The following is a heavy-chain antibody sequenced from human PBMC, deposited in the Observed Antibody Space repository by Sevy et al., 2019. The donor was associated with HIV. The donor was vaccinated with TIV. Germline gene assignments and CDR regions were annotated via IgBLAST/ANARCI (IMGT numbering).Heavy chain of an antibody. Sequence: GGSLRLSCTGSGFTFGDYAMSWFRQAPGMGLEWVDFIRSKDYGGATEYAASVKGRFTISRDDSKSIADLQMNSLKTEDTAVYYCTRGYNYDSSGYSDYWGQGTLVTVSS. CDR2: IRSKDYGGAT. V-gene: IGHV3-49*03. CDR1: GFTFGDYA. D-gene: IGHD3-22*01. CDR3: TRGYNYDSSGYSDY. J-gene: IGHJ4*02.